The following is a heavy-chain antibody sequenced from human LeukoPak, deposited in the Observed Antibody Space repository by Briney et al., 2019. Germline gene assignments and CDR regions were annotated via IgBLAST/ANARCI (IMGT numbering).Heavy chain of an antibody. Sequence: GGSVKVSCKASGYIFINYYIHWVRQAPGQGLEWIGVINPSDGSTNYAQKYQDRVTMTRDTSTRTVYMQLSSLRSDDTAVYYCARDVAREFDYWGQGTLVTVSS. V-gene: IGHV1-46*01. J-gene: IGHJ4*02. CDR1: GYIFINYY. CDR3: ARDVAREFDY. CDR2: INPSDGST.